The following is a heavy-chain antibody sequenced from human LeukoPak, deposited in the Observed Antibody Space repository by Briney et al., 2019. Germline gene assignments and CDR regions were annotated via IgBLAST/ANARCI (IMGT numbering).Heavy chain of an antibody. CDR3: ARGGYCSSTSCYSEAWFDP. V-gene: IGHV1-69*13. J-gene: IGHJ5*02. Sequence: SVKVSCKASGGTFSSYAISWVRQAPGQGLEWMGGIIPIFGTANYAQKFQGRVTITADESTSTAYMELSSLRSEDTAVYYCARGGYCSSTSCYSEAWFDPWGQGTLVTVSS. CDR1: GGTFSSYA. CDR2: IIPIFGTA. D-gene: IGHD2-2*02.